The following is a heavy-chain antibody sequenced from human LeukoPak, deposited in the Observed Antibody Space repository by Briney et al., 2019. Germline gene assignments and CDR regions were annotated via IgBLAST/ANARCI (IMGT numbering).Heavy chain of an antibody. V-gene: IGHV3-15*07. J-gene: IGHJ4*02. D-gene: IGHD7-27*01. Sequence: GGSLRLSCAASGFTFSSYGMHWVRQAPGKGLEWVGRIKSKVDGGTVDYAAPVKGRFTISRDDSKSTLYLQLNSLKTEDSAVYYCTKDPPLTGGVYSAYWGQGTLVTVSS. CDR3: TKDPPLTGGVYSAY. CDR2: IKSKVDGGTV. CDR1: GFTFSSYG.